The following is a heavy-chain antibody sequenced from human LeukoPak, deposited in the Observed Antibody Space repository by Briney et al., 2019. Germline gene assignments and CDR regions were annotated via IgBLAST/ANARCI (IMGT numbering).Heavy chain of an antibody. CDR3: AREVRRDSSSWYWDY. J-gene: IGHJ4*02. Sequence: SETLSLTCTVSGGSISSYYWSWIRQPAGEGLEWIGCIYTSGSTNYNASLKSRVTMSVDTSKNQVSMKLSSVTAADTAVYYCAREVRRDSSSWYWDYWGQGTLVTVSS. D-gene: IGHD6-13*01. CDR1: GGSISSYY. V-gene: IGHV4-4*07. CDR2: IYTSGST.